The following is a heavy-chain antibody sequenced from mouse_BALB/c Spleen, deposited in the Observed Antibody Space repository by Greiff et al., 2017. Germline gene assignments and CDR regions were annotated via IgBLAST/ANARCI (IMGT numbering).Heavy chain of an antibody. Sequence: VQLKESGAELARPGASVKLSCKASGYTFTSYWMQWVKQRPGQGLEWIGAIYPGDGDTRYTQKFKGKATLTADKSSSTAYMQLSSLASEDSAVYYCARLGPDGYSLDYWGQGTTLTVSS. CDR1: GYTFTSYW. CDR3: ARLGPDGYSLDY. J-gene: IGHJ2*01. CDR2: IYPGDGDT. V-gene: IGHV1-87*01. D-gene: IGHD2-3*01.